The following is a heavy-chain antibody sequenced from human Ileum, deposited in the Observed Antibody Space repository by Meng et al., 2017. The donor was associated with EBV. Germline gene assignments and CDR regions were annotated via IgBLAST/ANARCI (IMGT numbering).Heavy chain of an antibody. CDR3: AKAATIIRGALDY. J-gene: IGHJ4*02. CDR2: ISGSGGTT. D-gene: IGHD3-10*01. V-gene: IGHV3-23*01. CDR1: GLIFTSYA. Sequence: FECGGGFVESGGSLRFSCAVSGLIFTSYAMNWVRQAQGKGLEWVSVISGSGGTTYYADSVKGRFTISSDSFKNTVFLQMNSMRAEDTAVYYCAKAATIIRGALDYWGQGTLVTVSS.